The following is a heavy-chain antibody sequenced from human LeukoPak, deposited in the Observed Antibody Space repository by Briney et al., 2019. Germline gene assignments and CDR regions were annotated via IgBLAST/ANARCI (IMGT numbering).Heavy chain of an antibody. CDR3: AKFGGFLEWLLPDY. D-gene: IGHD3-3*01. Sequence: GGSLRLSCAASGFTFSSYAMSWVRQAPGKGLEWVSAISGSGGSTYYADSVKGRFTSSRDNSKNTLYLQMNSLRAEDTAVYYCAKFGGFLEWLLPDYWGQGTLVTVSS. CDR1: GFTFSSYA. V-gene: IGHV3-23*01. CDR2: ISGSGGST. J-gene: IGHJ4*02.